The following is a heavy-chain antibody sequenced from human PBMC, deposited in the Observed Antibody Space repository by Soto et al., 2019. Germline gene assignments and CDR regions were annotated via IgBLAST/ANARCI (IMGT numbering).Heavy chain of an antibody. V-gene: IGHV4-30-2*01. Sequence: PSETLSLTCNMSGDSYSISTYSWSWIRQPPGKALQWIGFIYQSGVTSYNPSLAGRVSISLDRSNNQCSLKLKSVTAADTAVYFCAGMPYTSGLRFDPWGPGTLVT. CDR3: AGMPYTSGLRFDP. CDR2: IYQSGVT. CDR1: GDSYSISTYS. D-gene: IGHD6-19*01. J-gene: IGHJ5*02.